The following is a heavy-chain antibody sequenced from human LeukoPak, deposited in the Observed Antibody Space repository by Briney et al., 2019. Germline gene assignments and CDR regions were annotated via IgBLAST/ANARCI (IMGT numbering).Heavy chain of an antibody. Sequence: SETLSLTCTVSGGAISGYYWNWNRQPPGKGPEWIGHIHHSGSAYYNPSLQSRVTISLDTPRNQFSLRLSSVTAADTALYYRARDDESDDHADFDTWGQGTMVTVSS. CDR3: ARDDESDDHADFDT. J-gene: IGHJ3*02. D-gene: IGHD1-14*01. CDR1: GGAISGYY. V-gene: IGHV4-59*01. CDR2: IHHSGSA.